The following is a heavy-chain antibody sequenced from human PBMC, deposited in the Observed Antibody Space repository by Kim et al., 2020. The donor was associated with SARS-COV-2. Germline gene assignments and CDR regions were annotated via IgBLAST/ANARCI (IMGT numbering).Heavy chain of an antibody. D-gene: IGHD3-16*01. J-gene: IGHJ5*02. CDR3: ARWRPYGKNWFDP. V-gene: IGHV1-8*01. Sequence: YAQKFQGRVTMTRNTSISTAYMELSSLRSEDTAVYYCARWRPYGKNWFDPWGQGTLVTVSS.